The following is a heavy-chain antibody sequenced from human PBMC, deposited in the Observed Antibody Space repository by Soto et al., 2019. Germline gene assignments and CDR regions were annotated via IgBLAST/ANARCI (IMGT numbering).Heavy chain of an antibody. D-gene: IGHD1-26*01. CDR2: IYYSGST. Sequence: SETLSLTCTVSGGSISSYYWSWIRQPPGKGLEWIGYIYYSGSTNYNPSLKSRVTISVDTSKNQFSLKLSSVTAADTAVYYGARAGGVGYYYYYYMDVWGKGTTVTVSS. J-gene: IGHJ6*03. CDR3: ARAGGVGYYYYYYMDV. V-gene: IGHV4-59*01. CDR1: GGSISSYY.